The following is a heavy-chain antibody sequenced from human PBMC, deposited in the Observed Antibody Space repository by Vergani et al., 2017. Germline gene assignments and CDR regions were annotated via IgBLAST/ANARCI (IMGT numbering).Heavy chain of an antibody. CDR3: ARDSWLLWFGDPAGEYYGMDV. V-gene: IGHV4-59*01. D-gene: IGHD3-10*01. J-gene: IGHJ6*02. CDR1: GGSISSYY. CDR2: IYYSGST. Sequence: QVQLQESGPGLVKPSETLSLTCTVSGGSISSYYWSWIRQPPGKGLEWIGYIYYSGSTNYNPSLKSRVTTSVDTSKNQFSLKLSSVTAADTAVYYCARDSWLLWFGDPAGEYYGMDVWGQGTTVTVSS.